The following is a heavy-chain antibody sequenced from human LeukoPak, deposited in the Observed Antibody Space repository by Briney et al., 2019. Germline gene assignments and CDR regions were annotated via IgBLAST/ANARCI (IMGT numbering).Heavy chain of an antibody. V-gene: IGHV3-30*18. CDR1: GFTFSSYG. D-gene: IGHD3-22*01. CDR2: ISYDGSNK. J-gene: IGHJ4*02. Sequence: GRSLRLSCAASGFTFSSYGMHWVRQAPGKGLEWVAVISYDGSNKYYADSVKGRFTISRDNSKNTLYLQMNSLRAEDTAVYYCAKASVGGWLLQASLDYWGQGTLVTVSS. CDR3: AKASVGGWLLQASLDY.